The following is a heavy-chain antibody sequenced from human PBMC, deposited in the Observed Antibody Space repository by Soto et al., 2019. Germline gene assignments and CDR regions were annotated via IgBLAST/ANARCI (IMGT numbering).Heavy chain of an antibody. J-gene: IGHJ5*02. CDR1: GGSISSSSYY. V-gene: IGHV4-39*01. D-gene: IGHD3-9*01. CDR3: ARHVNYDILTGYYTPHWFDP. CDR2: IYYSGST. Sequence: SETLSLTCTVSGGSISSSSYYWGWIRQPPGKGLEWIGSIYYSGSTYYNPSLKSQVTISVDTSKNQFSLKLSSVTAADTAVYYCARHVNYDILTGYYTPHWFDPWGQGTLVTVS.